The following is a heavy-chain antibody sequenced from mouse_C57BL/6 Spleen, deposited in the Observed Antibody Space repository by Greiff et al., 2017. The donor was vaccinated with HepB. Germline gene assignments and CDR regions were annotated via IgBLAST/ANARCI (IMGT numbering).Heavy chain of an antibody. V-gene: IGHV1-42*01. CDR3: ARDTLNIRNGY. CDR1: GYSFTGYY. Sequence: EVQLQESGPELVKPGASVKISCKASGYSFTGYYMNWVKQSPEKSLEWIGEINPSTGGTTYNQKFKAKATLTVDKSSSTAYMQLKSLTSEDSAVYYCARDTLNIRNGYWGQGTTLTVSS. D-gene: IGHD1-1*01. CDR2: INPSTGGT. J-gene: IGHJ2*01.